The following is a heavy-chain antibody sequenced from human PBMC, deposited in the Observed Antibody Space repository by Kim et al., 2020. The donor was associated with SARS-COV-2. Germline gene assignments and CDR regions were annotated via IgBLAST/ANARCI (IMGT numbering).Heavy chain of an antibody. V-gene: IGHV4-31*02. CDR3: ARDGIAAAGTPYNWFDP. Sequence: LKSRVTISVDTSKNQFSLKLRSVTAADTAVYYCARDGIAAAGTPYNWFDPWGQGTLVTVSS. J-gene: IGHJ5*02. D-gene: IGHD6-13*01.